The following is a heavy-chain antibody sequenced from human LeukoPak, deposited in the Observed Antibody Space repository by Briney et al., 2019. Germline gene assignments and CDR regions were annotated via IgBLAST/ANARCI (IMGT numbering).Heavy chain of an antibody. Sequence: GGSLRLSCAASGFTFSNAWMSRVRQAPGKGLEWVGRIKSRTDGGTTDYAAPVKGRFTISRHDSKNTLYLQMNSLKTEDTAVYYCTTGRSYSYYYYYGMDVWGQGTTVTVSS. J-gene: IGHJ6*02. CDR1: GFTFSNAW. V-gene: IGHV3-15*01. CDR2: IKSRTDGGTT. D-gene: IGHD1-26*01. CDR3: TTGRSYSYYYYYGMDV.